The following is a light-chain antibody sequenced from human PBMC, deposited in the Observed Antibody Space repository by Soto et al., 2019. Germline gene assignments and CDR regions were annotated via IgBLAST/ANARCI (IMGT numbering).Light chain of an antibody. Sequence: QSVLTQPPSVSGAPGQRVTISCTGSSSNIGASYDVHWYQQTPGTAPKLLIYGNNNRPSGVPDRFSGSKSGTSASLAITGLQSEDETDYYCQSYDSSLSAVGFGGGTKLTVL. CDR2: GNN. J-gene: IGLJ2*01. V-gene: IGLV1-40*01. CDR1: SSNIGASYD. CDR3: QSYDSSLSAVG.